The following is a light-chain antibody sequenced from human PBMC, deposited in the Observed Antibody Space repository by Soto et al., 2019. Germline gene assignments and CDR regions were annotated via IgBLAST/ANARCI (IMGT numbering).Light chain of an antibody. Sequence: EIMLTQSPATLSLSPGERATLSCRASQSVSSYLAWYQQKPGQAPRLLIYDASNRATGIPARFSGSGSGTDITLTNSSLEPEDFAVYYCQQRSNWPLTFVGGTKVEIK. CDR1: QSVSSY. J-gene: IGKJ4*01. V-gene: IGKV3-11*01. CDR3: QQRSNWPLT. CDR2: DAS.